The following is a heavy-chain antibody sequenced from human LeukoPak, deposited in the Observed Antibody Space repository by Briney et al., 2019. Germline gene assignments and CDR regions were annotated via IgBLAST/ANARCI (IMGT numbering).Heavy chain of an antibody. V-gene: IGHV4-4*02. CDR1: GVSITDNW. D-gene: IGHD1-26*01. J-gene: IGHJ4*02. CDR3: VRGGTYYLPY. CDR2: ILHTGPT. Sequence: PSETLSLTCAVSGVSITDNWWSWVRQPPGKGLEWIGEILHTGPTNFNPSLKSRVTISMDKSKNQLSLRLNSATAADTAICYCVRGGTYYLPYWGQGILVTVSS.